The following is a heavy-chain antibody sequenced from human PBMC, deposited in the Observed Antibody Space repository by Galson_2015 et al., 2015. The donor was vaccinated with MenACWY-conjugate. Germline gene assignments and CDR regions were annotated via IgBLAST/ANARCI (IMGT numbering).Heavy chain of an antibody. CDR2: ITGGGGTT. CDR3: AKGVRSGNTYCAFDI. V-gene: IGHV3-23*01. CDR1: GFTFSDYP. J-gene: IGHJ3*02. Sequence: SLRLSCATSGFTFSDYPMSWVRQAPGKGLEWVSTITGGGGTTYYADSVKGRFTISRDNSKNTVDVQMNSLRVEDTAVYYCAKGVRSGNTYCAFDIWGQGTMVTVSS. D-gene: IGHD3-3*01.